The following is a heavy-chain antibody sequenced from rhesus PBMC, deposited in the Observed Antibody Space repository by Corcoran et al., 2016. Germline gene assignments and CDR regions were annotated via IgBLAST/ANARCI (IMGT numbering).Heavy chain of an antibody. CDR1: GGSISSGYG. V-gene: IGHV4S7*01. Sequence: QVQLQESGPGLVKPSETLSLTCAVSGGSISSGYGWSWIRQPPGKGLEWIGHIYGSIGTTYHTPSLKSRVTISKDTAKNQFSLKLSSVTAADTAVYYCARIIGTYFDYWGQGVLVTVSS. D-gene: IGHD1-44*01. J-gene: IGHJ4*01. CDR2: IYGSIGTT. CDR3: ARIIGTYFDY.